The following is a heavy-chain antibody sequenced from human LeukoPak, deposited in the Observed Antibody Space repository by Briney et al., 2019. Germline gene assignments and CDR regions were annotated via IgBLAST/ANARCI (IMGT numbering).Heavy chain of an antibody. V-gene: IGHV1-2*02. CDR3: AREAAGGGFDP. CDR2: INPNSGVT. J-gene: IGHJ5*02. D-gene: IGHD6-13*01. Sequence: ASVKVSCKASGYTFTDYNMHWVRQAPGQGLEWMGWINPNSGVTNYAQQFQGRVTMTRDTSISTAYMELNRLRSDDTAMYYCAREAAGGGFDPWGQRTLATVSA. CDR1: GYTFTDYN.